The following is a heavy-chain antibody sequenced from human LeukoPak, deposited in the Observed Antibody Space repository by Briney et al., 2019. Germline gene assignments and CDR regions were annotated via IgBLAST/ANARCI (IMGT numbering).Heavy chain of an antibody. CDR1: GGSISSRHYC. Sequence: SETLSLTCTVSGGSISSRHYCWGWIRQPPGKGLEWIGSIYYSGSTYYNPSLKSRLTMLIDTSENQFSLNLNSVTAAYTAIYYCASPRLRAVAGSIAFDIWGPGTMVTVSS. CDR2: IYYSGST. V-gene: IGHV4-39*01. D-gene: IGHD6-19*01. CDR3: ASPRLRAVAGSIAFDI. J-gene: IGHJ3*02.